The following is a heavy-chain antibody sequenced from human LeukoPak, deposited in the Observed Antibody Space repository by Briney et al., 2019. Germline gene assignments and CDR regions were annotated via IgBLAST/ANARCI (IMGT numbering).Heavy chain of an antibody. CDR1: GGSISSSSYY. J-gene: IGHJ5*02. D-gene: IGHD6-19*01. CDR3: ARAQTSGWYGESDP. CDR2: ISTSGNT. V-gene: IGHV4-61*02. Sequence: SETLSLTCTVSGGSISSSSYYWSWIRQPAGKGLEWIGRISTSGNTNYNPSLRSRVTMSVDTSKNQFSLKLSSVTAADTAVYYCARAQTSGWYGESDPWGQGTLVTVFS.